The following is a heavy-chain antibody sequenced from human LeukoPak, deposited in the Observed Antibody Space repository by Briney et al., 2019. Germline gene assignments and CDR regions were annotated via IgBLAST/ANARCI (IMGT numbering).Heavy chain of an antibody. J-gene: IGHJ4*02. V-gene: IGHV3-23*01. CDR1: GFTFSSYA. CDR3: AKDSRYSYSSGGFDY. Sequence: PGGSLRLSCAASGFTFSSYAMSWVRQASGKGLEWVSAISGSGGSTYYADSVKGRFTISRDNSKNTLYLQMNSLRAEDTAVYYCAKDSRYSYSSGGFDYWGQGTLVTVSS. CDR2: ISGSGGST. D-gene: IGHD5-18*01.